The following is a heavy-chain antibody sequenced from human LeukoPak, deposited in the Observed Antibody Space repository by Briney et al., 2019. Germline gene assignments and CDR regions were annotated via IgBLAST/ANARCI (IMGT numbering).Heavy chain of an antibody. CDR1: GFTFITYW. D-gene: IGHD6-19*01. CDR2: INNDGSNT. J-gene: IGHJ4*02. V-gene: IGHV3-74*01. Sequence: GGSLRLSSAASGFTFITYWMHWVRQAPGHELMCVSRINNDGSNTKYADSVKGRFTISTANAKNTLYLQRNSLRAEDTAVYYCARASVAGPYFDFWGQGTLVTIS. CDR3: ARASVAGPYFDF.